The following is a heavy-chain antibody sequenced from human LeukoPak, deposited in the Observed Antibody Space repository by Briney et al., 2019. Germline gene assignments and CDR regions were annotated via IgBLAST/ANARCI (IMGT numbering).Heavy chain of an antibody. CDR2: ISSSGSTI. CDR3: ARDPNSSWRLYYFDY. CDR1: GFTFSSYE. Sequence: GGSLRLSCAASGFTFSSYEMNWVRQAPGKGLEWVSYISSSGSTIYYADSVKGRFTISRDNAKNSLYLQMNSLRAEDTAVYYCARDPNSSWRLYYFDYWDQGTLVTVSS. V-gene: IGHV3-48*03. J-gene: IGHJ4*02. D-gene: IGHD6-13*01.